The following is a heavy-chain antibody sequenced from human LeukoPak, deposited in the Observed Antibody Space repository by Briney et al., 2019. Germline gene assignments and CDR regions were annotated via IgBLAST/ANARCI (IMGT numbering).Heavy chain of an antibody. CDR3: ARENSGSYREFDY. Sequence: SETLSLTCTVSGGSISSYYWSWIRQPAGKGLEWIGRIYTSGSTNYNASIKSRVSMSVDTSKNQFSLKLSSVTAADTAVFYWARENSGSYREFDYWGQGTLVTVSS. CDR1: GGSISSYY. J-gene: IGHJ4*02. CDR2: IYTSGST. V-gene: IGHV4-4*07. D-gene: IGHD1-26*01.